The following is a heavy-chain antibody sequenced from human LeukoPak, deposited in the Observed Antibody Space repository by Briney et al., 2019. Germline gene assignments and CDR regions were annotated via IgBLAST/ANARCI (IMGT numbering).Heavy chain of an antibody. V-gene: IGHV3-23*01. Sequence: PGGSLRLSCEASGFTFNTYAIYWVRQAPGKGLEWVSGICGSDGCTYYADSVKGRFTISRDNSKNTVYLQMNSLTADDTAVYYCVKTTVGYSSGRYPGWPADCWGQGTLVTVSS. J-gene: IGHJ4*02. CDR2: ICGSDGCT. CDR1: GFTFNTYA. CDR3: VKTTVGYSSGRYPGWPADC. D-gene: IGHD6-19*01.